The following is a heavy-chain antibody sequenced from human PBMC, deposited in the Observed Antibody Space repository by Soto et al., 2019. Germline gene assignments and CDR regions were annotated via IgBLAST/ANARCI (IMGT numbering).Heavy chain of an antibody. CDR1: GFTFSSYW. Sequence: GGSLRLSCAASGFTFSSYWMSWVRQAPGKGLEWVANIKQDGSEKYYVDSVKGRFTISRDNAKNSLYLQMNSLRAEDTAVYYCARECADGYDSSGYYPNWFDPWGQGTLVTV. CDR2: IKQDGSEK. J-gene: IGHJ5*02. V-gene: IGHV3-7*03. D-gene: IGHD3-22*01. CDR3: ARECADGYDSSGYYPNWFDP.